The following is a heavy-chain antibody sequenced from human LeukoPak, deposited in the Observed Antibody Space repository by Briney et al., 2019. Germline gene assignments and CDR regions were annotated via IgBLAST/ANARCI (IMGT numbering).Heavy chain of an antibody. CDR2: INPNSGGT. CDR1: GYTFTGYY. D-gene: IGHD3-22*01. J-gene: IGHJ4*02. Sequence: ASEKVSCKASGYTFTGYYMHWVRQAPGQGLEWMGWINPNSGGTNYAQKSQGRVTMTRDTAISTAYMELSRLRSDDTAVYYCARARDYYDSSGPIDYWGQGTLVTVSS. CDR3: ARARDYYDSSGPIDY. V-gene: IGHV1-2*02.